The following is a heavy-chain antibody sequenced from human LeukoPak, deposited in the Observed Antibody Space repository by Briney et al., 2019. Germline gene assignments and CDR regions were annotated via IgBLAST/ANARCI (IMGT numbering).Heavy chain of an antibody. V-gene: IGHV4-38-2*01. D-gene: IGHD3-3*01. CDR3: ATSRYYDFWSGYYKPPNY. CDR2: IYHSGST. J-gene: IGHJ4*02. CDR1: GYSISSGYY. Sequence: SETLSLTCAVSGYSISSGYYWGWIRPPPGKGLEWIGSIYHSGSTYYNPSLKSRVTISVDTSKNQFSLKLSSVTAADTAVYYCATSRYYDFWSGYYKPPNYWGQGTLVTVSS.